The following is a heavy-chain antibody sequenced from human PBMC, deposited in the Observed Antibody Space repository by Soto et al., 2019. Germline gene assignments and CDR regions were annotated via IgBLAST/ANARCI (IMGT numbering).Heavy chain of an antibody. Sequence: XETLSLTCGVSGGTVASSHWWSWVRQSPGGGLEWIGNVYHTGDTNLNPSLQSRVTISVDKSNNQFSLRLNSLTAADTAVYFCAREIVTAGGNNYFDPWGPGNLVTVSS. CDR2: VYHTGDT. D-gene: IGHD2-21*02. CDR3: AREIVTAGGNNYFDP. V-gene: IGHV4-4*01. CDR1: GGTVASSHW. J-gene: IGHJ5*02.